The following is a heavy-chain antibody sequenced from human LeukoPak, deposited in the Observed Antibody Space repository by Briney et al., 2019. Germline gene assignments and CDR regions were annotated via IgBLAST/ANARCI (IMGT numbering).Heavy chain of an antibody. Sequence: PGGSLRLSCAASGFTFSSYSMNWVRQGPGKGLEWVSSISSSSSYIYYADSVKGRFTISRDNAKNSLYLQMNSLRTEDTAVYYCARGRGSWYGVYFDYWGQGTLVTVSS. J-gene: IGHJ4*02. CDR1: GFTFSSYS. D-gene: IGHD6-13*01. CDR2: ISSSSSYI. CDR3: ARGRGSWYGVYFDY. V-gene: IGHV3-21*01.